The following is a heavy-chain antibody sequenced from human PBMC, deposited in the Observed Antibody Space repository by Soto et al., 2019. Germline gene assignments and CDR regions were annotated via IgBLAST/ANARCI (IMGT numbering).Heavy chain of an antibody. CDR3: ARDIFAEEDDAYFCYGLDV. CDR1: GFTFSSYS. D-gene: IGHD3-3*01. CDR2: ISSSSSYI. V-gene: IGHV3-21*01. J-gene: IGHJ6*02. Sequence: GGSLRLSCAASGFTFSSYSMNWVRQAPGKGLEWVSSISSSSSYIYYADSVKGRFTISRDNAKNSLYLQMNSLRAEDTAVYYCARDIFAEEDDAYFCYGLDVWGRGTTVTGSS.